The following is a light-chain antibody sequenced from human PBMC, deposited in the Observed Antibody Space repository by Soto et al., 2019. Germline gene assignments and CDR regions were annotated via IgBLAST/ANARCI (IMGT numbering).Light chain of an antibody. V-gene: IGLV1-47*01. CDR1: SSNVERNY. Sequence: QSVLTQPPSASGTPGQRVIITCSGGSSNVERNYVYWYQHLPGTAPKLLIYRDDQRPSGVPDRFSGSKSGTSASLAISGLRYEDEAAYYCAVWDDRLSGLFGGGTKLTVL. CDR3: AVWDDRLSGL. CDR2: RDD. J-gene: IGLJ3*02.